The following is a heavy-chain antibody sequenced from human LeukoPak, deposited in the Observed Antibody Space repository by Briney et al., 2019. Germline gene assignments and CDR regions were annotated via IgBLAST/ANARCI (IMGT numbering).Heavy chain of an antibody. V-gene: IGHV5-51*01. D-gene: IGHD6-19*01. Sequence: GASLNISCKGSGYRFTDYWIGWVRPMPGKGLEWMAIIYPGASDTRYSPSFQGQVTISADTTINTAYLQWSSLKASDTGMYYCARRREAVEDFDQWGQGSLVTVSS. CDR1: GYRFTDYW. CDR3: ARRREAVEDFDQ. J-gene: IGHJ4*02. CDR2: IYPGASDT.